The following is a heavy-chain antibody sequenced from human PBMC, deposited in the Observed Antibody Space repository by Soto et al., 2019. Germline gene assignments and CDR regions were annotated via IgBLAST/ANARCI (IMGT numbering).Heavy chain of an antibody. CDR1: GFIFSRFA. J-gene: IGHJ5*02. CDR3: AKDHRNPAIFGVVTLS. Sequence: EVHLLESGGGLGQPGGSLRLSCAGSGFIFSRFAMSWVRQVPGKGLEWVSAISGSGQTTYYADSVKGRFTVSRDKSNNTLYLQMNSRRAEDTAVYYCAKDHRNPAIFGVVTLSWGQGTLVTVSS. CDR2: ISGSGQTT. V-gene: IGHV3-23*01. D-gene: IGHD3-3*01.